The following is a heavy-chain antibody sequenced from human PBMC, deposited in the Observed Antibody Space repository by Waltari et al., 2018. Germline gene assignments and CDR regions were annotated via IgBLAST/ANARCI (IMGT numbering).Heavy chain of an antibody. CDR3: ATQGRGGMDV. V-gene: IGHV4-59*01. Sequence: QVQLQESGPGLVKPSETLSLTCTVSGGSISSYYWSWIRQPPGKGLEWIGYIYYSGRPNYNPSLKSRVTISVDTSKNQFSLKLSSVTAADTAVYYCATQGRGGMDVWGQGTTVTVSS. J-gene: IGHJ6*02. CDR2: IYYSGRP. CDR1: GGSISSYY. D-gene: IGHD3-10*01.